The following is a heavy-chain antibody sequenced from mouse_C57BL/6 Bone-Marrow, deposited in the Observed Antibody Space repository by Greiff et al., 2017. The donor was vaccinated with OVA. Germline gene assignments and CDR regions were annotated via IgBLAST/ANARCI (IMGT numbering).Heavy chain of an antibody. CDR1: GYTFTDYE. V-gene: IGHV1-15*01. J-gene: IGHJ4*01. CDR3: TRGGLWAMDY. Sequence: QVQLQQSGAELVRPGASVTLSCKASGYTFTDYEMHWVKQTPVHGLEWIGAIDPETGGTAYNQKFKGKAILTADKSSSTAYMELRSLTSEDSAVYDCTRGGLWAMDYWGQGTSVTGSS. CDR2: IDPETGGT. D-gene: IGHD1-1*02.